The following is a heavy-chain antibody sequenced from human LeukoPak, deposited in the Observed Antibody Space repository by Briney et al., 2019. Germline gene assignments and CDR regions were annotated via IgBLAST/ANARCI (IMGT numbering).Heavy chain of an antibody. CDR2: ISYDGSNK. J-gene: IGHJ4*02. CDR3: GKGGGGVLDC. CDR1: GFTFSSYG. Sequence: GRSLRLSCAASGFTFSSYGMNWVRQAPGKGLEWAAGISYDGSNKHFADSVKGRFTVSRDNSKNTVYLQMNSLRAEDTAVYYCGKGGGGVLDCWGQGTLVTVSS. D-gene: IGHD3-16*01. V-gene: IGHV3-30*18.